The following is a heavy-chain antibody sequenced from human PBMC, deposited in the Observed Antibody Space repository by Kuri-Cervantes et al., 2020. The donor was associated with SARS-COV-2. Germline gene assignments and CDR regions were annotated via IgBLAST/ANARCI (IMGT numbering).Heavy chain of an antibody. CDR1: GFNFSRAD. D-gene: IGHD2-15*01. CDR3: ARDRIGVHDS. Sequence: GGSLRLSCAASGFNFSRADMHWVRQAPGKGLEWVAVISYDGSNKCFAESVKGRFTISRDNSKNTLYLQMSSLRAEDTAMYYCARDRIGVHDSWGQGTLVTVSS. V-gene: IGHV3-30-3*01. J-gene: IGHJ4*02. CDR2: ISYDGSNK.